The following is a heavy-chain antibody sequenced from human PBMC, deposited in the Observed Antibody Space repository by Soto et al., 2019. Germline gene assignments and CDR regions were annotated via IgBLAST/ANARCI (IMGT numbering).Heavy chain of an antibody. D-gene: IGHD5-18*01. CDR1: GSITSFY. J-gene: IGHJ4*02. CDR3: AASPYSFGYFFES. Sequence: SETLSLTCSVSGSITSFYWSWIRQPAGKGLEWIGRIHTSGSANYNPSLKSRVTMSVDTSKNQFSLKVNSVTAADTALYFCAASPYSFGYFFESWGQGTLVPVSS. V-gene: IGHV4-4*07. CDR2: IHTSGSA.